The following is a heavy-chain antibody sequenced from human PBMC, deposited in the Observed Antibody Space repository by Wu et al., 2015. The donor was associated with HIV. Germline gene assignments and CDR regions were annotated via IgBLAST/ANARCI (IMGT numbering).Heavy chain of an antibody. Sequence: QVQLVQSGAEMKKPGASVKVSCKASGYSFSSYDINWVRQATGQGLEWMGWMNPNSGNTGYAQKFQGRVTMTRNTSINTAYMEVNSLTSEDTAVYYCARGDDPSNWYVWSVWGQGTLVTVSS. D-gene: IGHD6-13*01. CDR3: ARGDDPSNWYVWSV. CDR2: MNPNSGNT. V-gene: IGHV1-8*01. CDR1: GYSFSSYD. J-gene: IGHJ4*02.